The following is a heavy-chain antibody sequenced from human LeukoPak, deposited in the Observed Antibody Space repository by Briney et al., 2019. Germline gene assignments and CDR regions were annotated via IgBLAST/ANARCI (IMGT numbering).Heavy chain of an antibody. V-gene: IGHV4-39*07. Sequence: SETLSLTCTVSGGSISSSSYYWGWIRQPPGKGLEWIGRIYTTGSTYYNPSLKSRVTMSVDTPKNQFSLKLSSVTAADTAVYYCARDHYSDSSGYFGYWGQGILVTVSS. D-gene: IGHD3-22*01. CDR1: GGSISSSSYY. CDR3: ARDHYSDSSGYFGY. CDR2: IYTTGST. J-gene: IGHJ4*02.